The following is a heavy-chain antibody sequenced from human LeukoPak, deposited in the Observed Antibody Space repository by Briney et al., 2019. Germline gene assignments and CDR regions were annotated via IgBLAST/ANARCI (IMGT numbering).Heavy chain of an antibody. CDR1: GYTFNSYG. Sequence: ASVKVSCKASGYTFNSYGLTWVRQAPGKGLEWMAWISIYNDNRRYAQKFQGRVTLTIDKTTTTAYMELTGLRSDDTATYYCARDGRFEDRHFYYFDYWGQGTLVTVSS. CDR2: ISIYNDNR. V-gene: IGHV1-18*01. J-gene: IGHJ4*02. D-gene: IGHD2-15*01. CDR3: ARDGRFEDRHFYYFDY.